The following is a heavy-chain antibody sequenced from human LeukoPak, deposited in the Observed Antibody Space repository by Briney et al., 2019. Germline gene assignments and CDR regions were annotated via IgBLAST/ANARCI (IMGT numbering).Heavy chain of an antibody. D-gene: IGHD3-16*01. CDR2: IKLDGTEK. Sequence: QAGGSLRLSCAASGFTFSSYWMHWVRQAPGKGLEWVANIKLDGTEKYYVDSVKGRFTISRDNAKNSLYLQMNSLRAEDTAVYYCASDRFYFGVWGQGTLVTVSS. J-gene: IGHJ4*02. CDR3: ASDRFYFGV. V-gene: IGHV3-7*05. CDR1: GFTFSSYW.